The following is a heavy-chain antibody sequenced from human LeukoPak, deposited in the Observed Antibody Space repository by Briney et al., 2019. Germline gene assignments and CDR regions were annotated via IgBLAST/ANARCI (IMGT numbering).Heavy chain of an antibody. J-gene: IGHJ4*02. V-gene: IGHV3-23*01. CDR2: INDSGGRT. D-gene: IGHD6-13*01. CDR3: AKLRPPQYSSSWQGPYYFDY. CDR1: GFNFRSYV. Sequence: PGGSLRLSGAASGFNFRSYVMNWVRQAPGKGLEWVSAINDSGGRTYYADSVKGRFTISRDNSKNTLYLQMNSLTAEDTAVYYCAKLRPPQYSSSWQGPYYFDYWGQGTLVTVSS.